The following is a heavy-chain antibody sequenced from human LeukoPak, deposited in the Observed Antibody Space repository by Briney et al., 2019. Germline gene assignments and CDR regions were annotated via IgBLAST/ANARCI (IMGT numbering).Heavy chain of an antibody. V-gene: IGHV3-11*01. D-gene: IGHD2-2*01. CDR1: GFTFEDFY. Sequence: GGSLRLSCGASGFTFEDFYMSWIRQAPGKGLEWVSYISSSGSTIYYADSVKGRFTISRDNAKNSLYLQMNSLRAEDTAVYYCARRFPGSTNFYGMDVWGQGTTVTVSS. CDR3: ARRFPGSTNFYGMDV. CDR2: ISSSGSTI. J-gene: IGHJ6*02.